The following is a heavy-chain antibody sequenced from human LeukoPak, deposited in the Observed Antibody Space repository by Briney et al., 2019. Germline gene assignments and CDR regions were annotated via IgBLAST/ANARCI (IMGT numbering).Heavy chain of an antibody. CDR1: GFTFSTYW. CDR3: TREAAAGIDY. D-gene: IGHD6-13*01. CDR2: IKQDGSEK. V-gene: IGHV3-7*01. J-gene: IGHJ4*02. Sequence: PGGSLRLSCAASGFTFSTYWMSWLRQAPGKGLEWVANIKQDGSEKYYLDSVKGRFTISRDNAKNSLYLQMNSLRAEDTAVYFCTREAAAGIDYWGQGTLVTVSS.